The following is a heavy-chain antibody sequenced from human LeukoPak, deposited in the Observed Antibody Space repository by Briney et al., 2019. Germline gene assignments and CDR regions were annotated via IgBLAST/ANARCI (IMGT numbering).Heavy chain of an antibody. J-gene: IGHJ4*02. CDR3: ARGYRSGTFDY. CDR2: ISYSSSSI. Sequence: KPGGSLRLSCAASGFTFSSYSMNWVRQAPGKGLEWVSSISYSSSSIYYADSVKGRFTISRDNAKNSLYLQMNSLSAEDMGVYYCARGYRSGTFDYWGQGTLVTVSS. V-gene: IGHV3-21*01. D-gene: IGHD6-19*01. CDR1: GFTFSSYS.